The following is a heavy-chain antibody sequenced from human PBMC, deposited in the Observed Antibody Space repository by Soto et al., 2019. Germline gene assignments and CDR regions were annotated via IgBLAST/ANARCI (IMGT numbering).Heavy chain of an antibody. Sequence: GASVKVSCKASGYTFASYGRSWVRQAPGQGLEWMGWISAYNGNTNYAQKLQGRVTMTTDTSTSTAYVELRSLRSDDTAVYYCARTYYDFWSGYSNWFDPWGQGTLVTVSS. CDR2: ISAYNGNT. J-gene: IGHJ5*02. CDR3: ARTYYDFWSGYSNWFDP. CDR1: GYTFASYG. D-gene: IGHD3-3*01. V-gene: IGHV1-18*01.